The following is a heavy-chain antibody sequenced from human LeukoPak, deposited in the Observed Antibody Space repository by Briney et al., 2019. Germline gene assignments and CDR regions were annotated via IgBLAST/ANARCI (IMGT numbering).Heavy chain of an antibody. CDR3: AKATGSYVLSYYYSMDV. CDR2: ISGSGGST. CDR1: GFTFSSYA. V-gene: IGHV3-23*01. Sequence: GGSLRLSCAASGFTFSSYAMSWVRQAPGKGLEWVSAISGSGGSTYYADSVKGRFTISRDNSKNTLYLQMNSLRAEDTAVYYCAKATGSYVLSYYYSMDVWGQGTTVTVSS. J-gene: IGHJ6*02. D-gene: IGHD1-26*01.